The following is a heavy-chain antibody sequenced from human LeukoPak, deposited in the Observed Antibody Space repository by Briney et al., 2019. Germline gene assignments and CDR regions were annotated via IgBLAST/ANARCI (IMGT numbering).Heavy chain of an antibody. V-gene: IGHV3-33*06. CDR2: IWYDGSNK. CDR1: GFTFSSYG. Sequence: GEPLRLSCAASGFTFSSYGMHWVRQAPGKGLEWVAVIWYDGSNKYYADSVTGRSTISRDNSKNTPYLQMNSLRAEDTAVYYCAKDQEPYYYGSGTDAFDSWGQGTMVTVSS. J-gene: IGHJ3*02. D-gene: IGHD3-10*01. CDR3: AKDQEPYYYGSGTDAFDS.